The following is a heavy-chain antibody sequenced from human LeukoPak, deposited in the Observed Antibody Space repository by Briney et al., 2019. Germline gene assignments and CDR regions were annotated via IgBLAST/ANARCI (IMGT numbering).Heavy chain of an antibody. CDR1: GGTFSSYA. CDR2: INPNSGGT. V-gene: IGHV1-2*06. D-gene: IGHD2-2*01. CDR3: ARVLGLGYCSSTSCPQDYYYYGMDV. Sequence: VSVKVSCKASGGTFSSYAISWVRQAPGQGLEWMGRINPNSGGTNYAQKFQGRVTMTRDTSISTAYMELSRLRSDDTAVYYCARVLGLGYCSSTSCPQDYYYYGMDVWGQGTTVTVSS. J-gene: IGHJ6*02.